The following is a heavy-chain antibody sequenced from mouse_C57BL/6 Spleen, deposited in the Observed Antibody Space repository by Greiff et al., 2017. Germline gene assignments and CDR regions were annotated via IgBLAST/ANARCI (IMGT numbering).Heavy chain of an antibody. CDR2: INPYNGGT. Sequence: VHVKQSGPVLVKPGASVKMSCKASGYTFTDYYMNWVKQSHGKSLEWIGVINPYNGGTSYNQKFKGKATLTVDKSSSTAYMELNSLTSEDSAVYYCARRGYGSSAFDYWGQGTTLTVSS. V-gene: IGHV1-19*01. J-gene: IGHJ2*01. CDR1: GYTFTDYY. CDR3: ARRGYGSSAFDY. D-gene: IGHD1-1*01.